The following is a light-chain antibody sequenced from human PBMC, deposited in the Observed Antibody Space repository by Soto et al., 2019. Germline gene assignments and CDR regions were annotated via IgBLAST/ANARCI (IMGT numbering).Light chain of an antibody. Sequence: EIVLTQSPGTLSLSPGESATLSCRASQSISSVYLAWYQQKPGQAPRLLIFGTSNRATGIPDRFSGSGSGTDFTLTITRLEPEDFAVYYCQQYGSSPLTFGGGTKVDI. J-gene: IGKJ4*01. V-gene: IGKV3-20*01. CDR1: QSISSVY. CDR3: QQYGSSPLT. CDR2: GTS.